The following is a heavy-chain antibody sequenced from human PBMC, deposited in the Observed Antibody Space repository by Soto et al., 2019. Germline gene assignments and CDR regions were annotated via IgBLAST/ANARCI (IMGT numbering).Heavy chain of an antibody. CDR2: MNPNSGNT. J-gene: IGHJ4*02. Sequence: ASVKVSCKASGYTFTSYDINWLRQATGQGLEWMGWMNPNSGNTGNAQKFQGRITMTRNTSISTAYMELSSLRSEDTAVYYCARSVEWLASFDYWGQGTLVTVSS. D-gene: IGHD6-19*01. V-gene: IGHV1-8*01. CDR1: GYTFTSYD. CDR3: ARSVEWLASFDY.